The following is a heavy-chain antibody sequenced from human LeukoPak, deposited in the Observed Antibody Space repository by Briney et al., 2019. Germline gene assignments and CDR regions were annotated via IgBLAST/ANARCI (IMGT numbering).Heavy chain of an antibody. CDR2: IYYSGST. D-gene: IGHD3-22*01. J-gene: IGHJ6*03. V-gene: IGHV4-59*01. CDR1: GGSISSYY. CDR3: ARSSEGRYYYDSSGFSYYYYYMDV. Sequence: SETLSLTCTVSGGSISSYYWSWGRQPPGKGGEWIGDIYYSGSTYYNPSPRSRVTISVDTSKNQFSLKLSSVTAADTAVYYCARSSEGRYYYDSSGFSYYYYYMDVWGKGTTVTISS.